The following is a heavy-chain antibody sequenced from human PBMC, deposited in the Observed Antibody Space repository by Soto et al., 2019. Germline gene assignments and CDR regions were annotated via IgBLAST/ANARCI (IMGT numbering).Heavy chain of an antibody. CDR3: ARGSPITVTTWFDP. CDR2: IIPVFGKA. V-gene: IGHV1-69*01. Sequence: QPQLVQSGAEVKKPGSSVKVSCKASGGTFSNFAINWVRQAPGQGLEWMGGIIPVFGKAKYAQKFQGRVQFTADESSITAYMEVNSLTSEDTAVYYCARGSPITVTTWFDPWGQGTLVTVSS. D-gene: IGHD4-17*01. CDR1: GGTFSNFA. J-gene: IGHJ5*02.